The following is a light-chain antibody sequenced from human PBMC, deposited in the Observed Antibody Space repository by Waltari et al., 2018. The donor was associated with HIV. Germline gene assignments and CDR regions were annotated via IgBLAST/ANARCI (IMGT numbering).Light chain of an antibody. V-gene: IGKV4-1*01. CDR1: QNILYSSSSKNN. CDR2: WAS. CDR3: QQYYTTPHT. Sequence: DIVMTQSPESLAVSLGERATINCKSSQNILYSSSSKNNLAWYQHKPGQPPKLLIYWASTRESGVPDRFSGSGSGTDFTLTINSLQAEDVAVYYCQQYYTTPHTFGQGTKLEIK. J-gene: IGKJ2*01.